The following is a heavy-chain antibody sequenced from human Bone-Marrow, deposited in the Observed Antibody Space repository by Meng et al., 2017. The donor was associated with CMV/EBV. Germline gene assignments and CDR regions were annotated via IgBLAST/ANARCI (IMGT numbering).Heavy chain of an antibody. CDR3: SRDYCGGDCYSLGH. D-gene: IGHD2-21*01. CDR1: GGSISSGGYY. J-gene: IGHJ1*01. V-gene: IGHV4-31*03. CDR2: IYYSGST. Sequence: SETLSLTCTVSGGSISSGGYYWSWIRQHPGKGLEWIGYIYYSGSTYYNPSLKSRVTISVDTSKNQFSLKLSSVTAADTAVYYCSRDYCGGDCYSLGHWGQGSLVNVSS.